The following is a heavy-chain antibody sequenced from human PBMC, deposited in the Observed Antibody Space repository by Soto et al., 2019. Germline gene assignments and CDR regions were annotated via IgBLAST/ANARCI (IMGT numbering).Heavy chain of an antibody. CDR3: ARGVPERVQLLGGTNFDY. CDR2: IYPGDSDT. CDR1: GYRFTSYW. V-gene: IGHV5-51*01. J-gene: IGHJ4*02. Sequence: GESLKISCKGSGYRFTSYWIGWVRQMPGKGLEWMGIIYPGDSDTRYSPSFQGQVTISADKSISTAYLQWSSLKASDTAMYYCARGVPERVQLLGGTNFDYWGQGTLVTVSS. D-gene: IGHD2-2*01.